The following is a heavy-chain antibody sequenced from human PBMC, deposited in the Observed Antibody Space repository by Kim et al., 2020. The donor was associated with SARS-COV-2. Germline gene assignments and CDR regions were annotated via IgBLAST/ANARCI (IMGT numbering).Heavy chain of an antibody. CDR1: GFTFSSYA. V-gene: IGHV3-23*01. J-gene: IGHJ4*02. D-gene: IGHD6-19*01. CDR3: AKDKGRGWCFDS. CDR2: VGAGGGST. Sequence: GGSLRLSCAASGFTFSSYAMTLVRQAPGKGLEWVSVVGAGGGSTSYAGSVKGRFTISRDNSKNTLYLQMHSLRVEDTAIYYCAKDKGRGWCFDSWGQGTLVTVSS.